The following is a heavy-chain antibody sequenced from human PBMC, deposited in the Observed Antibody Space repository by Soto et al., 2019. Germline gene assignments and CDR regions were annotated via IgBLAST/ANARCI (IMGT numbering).Heavy chain of an antibody. J-gene: IGHJ4*02. CDR3: ATAEVDY. CDR1: GFTFGNYW. Sequence: GGSLRLSCAASGFTFGNYWMHWVRQAPGKGLEWGSRMNSDGSTTTYADSVKGRFTVSRDNARNTLHLQMNSLKAEATAVYYCATAEVDYWGPGPLVTVSS. CDR2: MNSDGSTT. V-gene: IGHV3-74*01.